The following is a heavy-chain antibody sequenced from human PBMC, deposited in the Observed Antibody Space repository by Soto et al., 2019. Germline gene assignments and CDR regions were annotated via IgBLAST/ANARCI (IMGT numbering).Heavy chain of an antibody. Sequence: QVQLQESGPGLVKPSETLSLTCTVSGGSISSYFWSWIRQPPGKGLEWIGYIYHSGNTIGFIYNSGSTNYNPSLESRVTISVDTSRNQFSLKLSSVTAADTAVYYCARANSGTYEAWFDPWGQGTLVTVSS. CDR2: IYNSGST. V-gene: IGHV4-59*01. J-gene: IGHJ5*02. D-gene: IGHD1-26*01. CDR3: ARANSGTYEAWFDP. CDR1: GGSISSYF.